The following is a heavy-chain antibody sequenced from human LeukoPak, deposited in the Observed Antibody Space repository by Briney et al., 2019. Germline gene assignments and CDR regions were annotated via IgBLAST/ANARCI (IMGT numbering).Heavy chain of an antibody. D-gene: IGHD3-22*01. CDR2: INHSGST. V-gene: IGHV4-34*01. J-gene: IGHJ3*02. CDR1: GGSSCGYY. Sequence: SETLSLTCAVYGGSSCGYYWSWSRHPPAKGLQWSGEINHSGSTTYNPSLTSRVTISVDTSKNQFSLKLSSVTAADTAVYYCARSVPNDSSARRYDAFDIWGQGTMVTVSS. CDR3: ARSVPNDSSARRYDAFDI.